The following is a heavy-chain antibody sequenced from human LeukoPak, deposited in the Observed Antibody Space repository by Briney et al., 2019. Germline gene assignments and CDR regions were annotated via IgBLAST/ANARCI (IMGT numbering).Heavy chain of an antibody. J-gene: IGHJ4*02. V-gene: IGHV3-23*01. CDR3: AKHVITMIVVVTYFDY. D-gene: IGHD3-22*01. Sequence: GSLRLSCAASGFTFSSYAMSWVRQAPGKGLEWVSAISGSGGSTYYADSVKGRFTISRDNSKNTLYLQMNSLRAEDTAVYYCAKHVITMIVVVTYFDYWGQGTLVTVSS. CDR2: ISGSGGST. CDR1: GFTFSSYA.